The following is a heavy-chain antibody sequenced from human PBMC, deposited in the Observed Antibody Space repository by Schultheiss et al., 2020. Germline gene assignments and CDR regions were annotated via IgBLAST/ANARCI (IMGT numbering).Heavy chain of an antibody. V-gene: IGHV4-61*02. D-gene: IGHD6-13*01. CDR1: GGSISSGNYY. J-gene: IGHJ4*02. CDR3: ARHRRISWDLDL. CDR2: IFTSGST. Sequence: SETLSLTCTVSGGSISSGNYYWSWIRQPAGKGLEWIGRIFTSGSTNYNPSLKSRVSISVDTSKNQFSLKLSSVTAADTAVYYCARHRRISWDLDLWGQGTLVTVSS.